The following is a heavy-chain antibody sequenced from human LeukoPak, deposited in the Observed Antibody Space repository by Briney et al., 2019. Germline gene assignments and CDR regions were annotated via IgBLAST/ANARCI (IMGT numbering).Heavy chain of an antibody. J-gene: IGHJ4*02. D-gene: IGHD6-19*01. Sequence: SETLSLTCTVSGGSVRSYSWSWIRQPPGKGLEYIGHIYNGGSPTYNPSLMGRLTMSVDTAKSQLSLHLTSVTTADTALYFCARNKGVAARHDYWGQGTLVIVSS. CDR2: IYNGGSP. CDR1: GGSVRSYS. CDR3: ARNKGVAARHDY. V-gene: IGHV4-59*02.